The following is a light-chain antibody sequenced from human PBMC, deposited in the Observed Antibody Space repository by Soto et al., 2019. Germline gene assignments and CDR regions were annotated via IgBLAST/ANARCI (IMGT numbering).Light chain of an antibody. CDR2: EVG. V-gene: IGLV2-8*01. Sequence: QSALTQPPSASGSPGQSVTISCTGTSSDVGGYNYVSWYQQHPGKAPKLMIYEVGNRPPGVPDRFSGSKSGNTASLTVSGLQAEDEADYYCSSYAGSNTVVFGGGTKLTVL. CDR3: SSYAGSNTVV. J-gene: IGLJ2*01. CDR1: SSDVGGYNY.